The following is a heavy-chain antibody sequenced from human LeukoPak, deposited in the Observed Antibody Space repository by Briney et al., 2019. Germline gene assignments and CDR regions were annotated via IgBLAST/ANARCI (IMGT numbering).Heavy chain of an antibody. D-gene: IGHD6-19*01. V-gene: IGHV3-21*01. J-gene: IGHJ3*02. Sequence: GGSLRLSCAASGFTFSSHSMNWVRQAPGKGLEWVSSISSSSSYIYYADSVKGRFTISRDNAKNSLYLQMNSLRAEDTAVYYCARVYTGGWYSRRRSSHAFDIWGQGTMVTVSS. CDR1: GFTFSSHS. CDR2: ISSSSSYI. CDR3: ARVYTGGWYSRRRSSHAFDI.